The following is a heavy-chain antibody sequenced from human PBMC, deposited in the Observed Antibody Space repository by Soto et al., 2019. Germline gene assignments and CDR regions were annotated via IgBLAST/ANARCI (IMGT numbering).Heavy chain of an antibody. V-gene: IGHV3-7*01. D-gene: IGHD2-15*01. CDR2: IKQDGSEK. Sequence: GGSLRLSRAASGFTFTNYAMSWVRLAPGKGLEWVANIKQDGSEKYYVDSVKGRFTISRDNAKNSLYLQMNSLRAEDTAVYYCARDSKVVVAATYFDYWGQGTLVTVSS. CDR3: ARDSKVVVAATYFDY. CDR1: GFTFTNYA. J-gene: IGHJ4*02.